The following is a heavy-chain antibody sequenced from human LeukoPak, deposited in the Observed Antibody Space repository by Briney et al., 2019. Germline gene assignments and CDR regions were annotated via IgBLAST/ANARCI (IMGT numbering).Heavy chain of an antibody. CDR2: IYTSGST. J-gene: IGHJ3*02. CDR1: GGSISSGSYY. Sequence: SQALSLTCTVSGGSISSGSYYWSWIRQPAGKGLEWIGRIYTSGSTNYNPSLKSRVTISVDTPKNQFSLKLSSVTAADTAVYYCARDPPDYDAFDIWGQGTMVTVSS. CDR3: ARDPPDYDAFDI. V-gene: IGHV4-61*02. D-gene: IGHD4-11*01.